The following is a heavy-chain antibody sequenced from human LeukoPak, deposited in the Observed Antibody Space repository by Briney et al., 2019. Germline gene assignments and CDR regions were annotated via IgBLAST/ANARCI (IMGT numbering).Heavy chain of an antibody. CDR3: ARPSRSTGPAY. J-gene: IGHJ4*02. CDR2: IYRVGST. CDR1: GFTVSSNY. D-gene: IGHD2-2*01. V-gene: IGHV3-66*04. Sequence: GGSLRLSCAASGFTVSSNYMSWVRQAPGKGLEWVSIIYRVGSTFYADSVEGRFTISRDNSKNSLDLQMNSLRDEDTAVYYCARPSRSTGPAYWGQGTLVTVSS.